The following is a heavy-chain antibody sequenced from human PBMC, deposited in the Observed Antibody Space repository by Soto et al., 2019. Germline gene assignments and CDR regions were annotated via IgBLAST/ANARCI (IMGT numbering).Heavy chain of an antibody. V-gene: IGHV4-59*01. CDR2: IYYSGST. Sequence: KASETLSLTCTVSGGSISSYYWSWIRQPPGKGLEWIGYIYYSGSTNYNPSLKSRVTISVDTSKNQFSLKLSSVTAADTAVYYCARESVTGDSRGYYYYGMDVWGQGTTVTVS. CDR3: ARESVTGDSRGYYYYGMDV. D-gene: IGHD7-27*01. CDR1: GGSISSYY. J-gene: IGHJ6*02.